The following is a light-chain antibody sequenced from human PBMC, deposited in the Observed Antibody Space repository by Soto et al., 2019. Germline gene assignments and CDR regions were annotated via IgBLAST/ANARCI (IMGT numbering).Light chain of an antibody. CDR1: QGITSY. V-gene: IGKV1-9*01. CDR3: QQLYSHPLT. CDR2: SAS. Sequence: IQLTQSPSSLSASVGDRFTITCRASQGITSYLAWYQQRPGKAPRLLIYSASTLQSGVPSRFSGSGYGTDFSLTISNLQPEDFATYYCQQLYSHPLTFGGGTKVDIK. J-gene: IGKJ4*01.